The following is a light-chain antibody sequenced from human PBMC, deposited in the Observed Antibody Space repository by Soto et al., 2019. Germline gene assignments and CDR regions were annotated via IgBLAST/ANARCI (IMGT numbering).Light chain of an antibody. J-gene: IGLJ2*01. CDR1: SSDVGGYNY. V-gene: IGLV2-11*01. CDR2: DVS. CDR3: CSFAGSLLV. Sequence: QSALTQPRSVSGSPGQSVTISCTGTSSDVGGYNYVSWYQQHPGKAPKLMIYDVSKRPSGVPDRFSGSKSGNTASLTISGLQTEEEADYYCCSFAGSLLVFGGGTKLTVL.